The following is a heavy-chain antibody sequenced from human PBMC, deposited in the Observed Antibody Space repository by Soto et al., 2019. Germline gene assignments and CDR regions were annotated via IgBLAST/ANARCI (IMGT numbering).Heavy chain of an antibody. CDR2: IYTSGST. Sequence: PSETLSLTCTVSGGSISSYYWSWIRQPAGKGLEWIGRIYTSGSTNYNPSLKSRVTMSVDTSKNQFSLKLSSVTAADTAVYYCARDLGYYGSGSYLDWFDPWGQGTLVTVSS. CDR1: GGSISSYY. V-gene: IGHV4-4*07. J-gene: IGHJ5*02. CDR3: ARDLGYYGSGSYLDWFDP. D-gene: IGHD3-10*01.